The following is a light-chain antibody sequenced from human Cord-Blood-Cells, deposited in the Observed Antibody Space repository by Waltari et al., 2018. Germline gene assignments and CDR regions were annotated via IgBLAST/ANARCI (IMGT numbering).Light chain of an antibody. CDR1: QSISSY. J-gene: IGKJ3*01. V-gene: IGKV1-39*01. Sequence: DIQMTQSPSSLSASVGDRVTITCRASQSISSYLNWYQQKPGKAPKLLIYAASSLQSGVPSRFSGSGSGTEFTLASSSLQPEDFATYYCQQSYSTPCTFGPGTKVDIK. CDR3: QQSYSTPCT. CDR2: AAS.